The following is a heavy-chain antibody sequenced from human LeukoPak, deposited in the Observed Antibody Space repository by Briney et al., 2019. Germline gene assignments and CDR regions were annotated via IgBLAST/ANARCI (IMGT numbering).Heavy chain of an antibody. CDR3: ARDLTS. Sequence: PSETLSLTCAVYGGSFSGYYWSWIRQPPGKGLEWIGEINHSGSTNYNPSLKSRVTISVDTSKNQFSLKLSSVTAADTAVYYCARDLTSWGQGTPVTVSS. CDR1: GGSFSGYY. D-gene: IGHD1-14*01. V-gene: IGHV4-34*01. CDR2: INHSGST. J-gene: IGHJ5*02.